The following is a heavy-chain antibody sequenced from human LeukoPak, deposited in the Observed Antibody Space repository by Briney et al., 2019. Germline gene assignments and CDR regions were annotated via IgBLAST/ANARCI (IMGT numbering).Heavy chain of an antibody. Sequence: SETLSLTCSVSGGSLSSYSWSWIRQPPEKGLEWIGRIYASGATIYNPSLQSRISISVDTSNNHFSLHLTSVTAADTAVYYCARRMLEARQSSATNWFDTWGQGTLVTVSS. CDR1: GGSLSSYS. V-gene: IGHV4-4*07. D-gene: IGHD3-16*01. CDR3: ARRMLEARQSSATNWFDT. J-gene: IGHJ5*02. CDR2: IYASGAT.